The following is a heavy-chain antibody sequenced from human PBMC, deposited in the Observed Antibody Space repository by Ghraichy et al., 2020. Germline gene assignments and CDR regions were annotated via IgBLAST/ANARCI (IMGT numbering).Heavy chain of an antibody. Sequence: GGSLRLSCAASGFTFSSYVMHWVRQATGKGLEWVSAIGTAGDTYYPGSVKGRFTISRENAKNSLYLQMNSLRAGDTAVYYCARVGSSSSLNYYGMDVWGQGTTVTVSS. CDR2: IGTAGDT. J-gene: IGHJ6*02. CDR1: GFTFSSYV. V-gene: IGHV3-13*01. D-gene: IGHD6-6*01. CDR3: ARVGSSSSLNYYGMDV.